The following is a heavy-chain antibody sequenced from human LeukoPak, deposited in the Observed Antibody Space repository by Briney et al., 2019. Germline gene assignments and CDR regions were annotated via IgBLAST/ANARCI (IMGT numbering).Heavy chain of an antibody. Sequence: GGSLRLSCAASGFTFSSYWMHWVRQAPGKGLVWVSRINSDGSSTSYADSVKGRFTISRDNAKNTLYLQMNSLRAEDTAVYYCARQGPEDYYDGSGYYYQLPFDYWGQGTLVTVSS. J-gene: IGHJ4*02. CDR3: ARQGPEDYYDGSGYYYQLPFDY. CDR1: GFTFSSYW. D-gene: IGHD3-22*01. CDR2: INSDGSST. V-gene: IGHV3-74*01.